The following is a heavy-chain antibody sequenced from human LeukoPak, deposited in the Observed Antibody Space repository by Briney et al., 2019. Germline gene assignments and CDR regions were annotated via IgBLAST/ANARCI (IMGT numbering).Heavy chain of an antibody. Sequence: GGPLRLSCAASGFIFRNYWMYWVRQVPGKGLVWVSRINSDGSFTHNVDSVKGRFSISRDNSKNTLYLHMTSLKVEDTAVYYCVRLGSGYWGQGALVTVSS. CDR1: GFIFRNYW. V-gene: IGHV3-74*01. J-gene: IGHJ4*02. D-gene: IGHD3-10*01. CDR2: INSDGSFT. CDR3: VRLGSGY.